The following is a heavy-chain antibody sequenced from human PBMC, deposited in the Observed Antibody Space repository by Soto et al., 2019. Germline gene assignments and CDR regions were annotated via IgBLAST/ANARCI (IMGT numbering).Heavy chain of an antibody. J-gene: IGHJ6*02. V-gene: IGHV3-72*01. CDR1: GFTLSDHY. D-gene: IGHD6-13*01. CDR3: ARYTYTSRYSYYGMDV. CDR2: SRDKAQGYST. Sequence: GGSLRLSCAGSGFTLSDHYIDWVRQAPGKGLEWVGRSRDKAQGYSTAYAASVKGRFTTSRDESKNSVYLQMNSLKTEDTAVYYCARYTYTSRYSYYGMDVWGHGTTVTVSS.